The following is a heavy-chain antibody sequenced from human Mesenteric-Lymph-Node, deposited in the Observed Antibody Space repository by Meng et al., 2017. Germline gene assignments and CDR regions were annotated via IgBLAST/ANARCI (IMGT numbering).Heavy chain of an antibody. CDR2: ISSSSSYI. J-gene: IGHJ1*01. CDR1: GFTFSSYS. V-gene: IGHV3-21*04. D-gene: IGHD1-7*01. CDR3: AKDYNWDYFSSFQD. Sequence: GGSLRLSCAASGFTFSSYSMNWVRQAPGKGLEWVSSISSSSSYIYYADSVKGRFTISRDNSKNTVYLQMNSLRVEDTALYYCAKDYNWDYFSSFQDWGQGTQVTVSS.